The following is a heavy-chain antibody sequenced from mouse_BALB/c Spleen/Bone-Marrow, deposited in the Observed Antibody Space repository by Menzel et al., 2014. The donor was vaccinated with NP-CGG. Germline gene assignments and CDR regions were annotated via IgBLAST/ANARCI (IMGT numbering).Heavy chain of an antibody. V-gene: IGHV4-1*02. CDR3: GRQGYYGYFAY. D-gene: IGHD1-2*01. CDR2: INPDSSTI. Sequence: EVQRVESGGGLVQPGGSLKLSCAASGFDFSRYWMSWVRQAPGKGLEWIGEINPDSSTINYTPSLKDKSIISRDNAKNTLYLQMSKVRSEDTALYYCGRQGYYGYFAYWGQGTLVTVSA. J-gene: IGHJ3*01. CDR1: GFDFSRYW.